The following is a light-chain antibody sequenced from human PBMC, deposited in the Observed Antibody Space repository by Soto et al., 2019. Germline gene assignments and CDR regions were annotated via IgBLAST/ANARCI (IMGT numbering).Light chain of an antibody. CDR2: DVN. CDR1: FSDVGGYDF. Sequence: QSALTQPASVSGSPGQSIAISCTGTFSDVGGYDFVAWYQQHPGKAPKVIIYDVNNRPSGVSNRFFGSKSGNTASLTISGLLTEDEADYYCGSYSTSGSVVFGGGTKLTVL. V-gene: IGLV2-14*01. CDR3: GSYSTSGSVV. J-gene: IGLJ2*01.